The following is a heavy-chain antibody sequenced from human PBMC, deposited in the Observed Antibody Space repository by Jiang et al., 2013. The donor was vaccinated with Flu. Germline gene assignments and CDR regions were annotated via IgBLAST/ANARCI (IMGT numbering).Heavy chain of an antibody. CDR3: ASMGGSGYYPQNWFDP. CDR1: GYTFTSYY. V-gene: IGHV1-46*01. Sequence: GAEVKKPGASVKVSCKASGYTFTSYYMHWVRQAPGQGLEWMGIINPSGGSTSYAQKFQGRVTMTRDTSTSTVYMELSSLRSEDTAVYYCASMGGSGYYPQNWFDPWGQGTLVTVSS. J-gene: IGHJ5*02. D-gene: IGHD3-22*01. CDR2: INPSGGST.